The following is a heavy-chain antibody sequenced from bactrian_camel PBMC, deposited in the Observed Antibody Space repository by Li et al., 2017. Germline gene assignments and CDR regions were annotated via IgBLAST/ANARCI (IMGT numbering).Heavy chain of an antibody. CDR3: AIGGATPCTVRGGSMPYDY. CDR2: ICPGGTVT. V-gene: IGHV3S6*01. D-gene: IGHD6*01. Sequence: HVQLVESGGGSVQAGGSLRLSCVVSGYRTNSDCLAWFRQFPEKKREGVNEREGVAAICPGGTVTNVADSVKDRFTISRDGAMMTLYLQMNDLKPEDTAMYYCAIGGATPCTVRGGSMPYDYWGQGTQVTVS. CDR1: GYRTNSDC. J-gene: IGHJ4*01.